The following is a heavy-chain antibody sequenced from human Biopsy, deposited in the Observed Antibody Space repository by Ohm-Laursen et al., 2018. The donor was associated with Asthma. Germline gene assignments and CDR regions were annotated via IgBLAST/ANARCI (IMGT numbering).Heavy chain of an antibody. Sequence: SLRLSCAASGFTFSTYGMHWVRQAPGKGLEWVAVISYDGSNKYYADSVKGRFTISRDNSKNTLDLQMNSLREEDTAVYYCVRDGTDDAFDIWGQGTVVSVSS. CDR3: VRDGTDDAFDI. V-gene: IGHV3-30*03. D-gene: IGHD1-1*01. CDR1: GFTFSTYG. J-gene: IGHJ3*02. CDR2: ISYDGSNK.